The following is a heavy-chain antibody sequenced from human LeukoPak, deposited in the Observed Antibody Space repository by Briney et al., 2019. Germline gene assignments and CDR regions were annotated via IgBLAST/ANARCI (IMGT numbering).Heavy chain of an antibody. J-gene: IGHJ4*02. Sequence: AGGSLRLSCAASGFTFSSYWMSWVRQAPGKGLEWVAVISYEGNTRHYADSVKGRFTISRDNSKNKHYLQMNSLRAEDTAVYYCARGSKDYDSSGYYYDLGDYWGQGTLVTVSS. V-gene: IGHV3-30*03. CDR2: ISYEGNTR. D-gene: IGHD3-22*01. CDR1: GFTFSSYW. CDR3: ARGSKDYDSSGYYYDLGDY.